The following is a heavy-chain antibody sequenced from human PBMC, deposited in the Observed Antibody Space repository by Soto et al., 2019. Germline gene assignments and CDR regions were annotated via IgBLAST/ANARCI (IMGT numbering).Heavy chain of an antibody. CDR3: ARQGFSGSYYAY. CDR2: IIPLSGTT. CDR1: GGTFTYG. J-gene: IGHJ4*02. D-gene: IGHD1-26*01. Sequence: QEQLVQSGAEVKKPGSSVKVSCKASGGTFTYGISWVRRAPGQGLEWMGAIIPLSGTTNYAQQFQGRVTITADISTNTAYMELSSLRSGDTAIYYCARQGFSGSYYAYWGQGTLVSVSS. V-gene: IGHV1-69*06.